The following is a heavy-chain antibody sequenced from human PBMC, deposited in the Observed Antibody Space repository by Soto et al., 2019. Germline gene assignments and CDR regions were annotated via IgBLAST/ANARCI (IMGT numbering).Heavy chain of an antibody. Sequence: SETLSLTCTVSGGSISSGDYYWSWILHPPGKGLECIGYIYYSVSTYYNPSLKSRVTISVDTSTNEFSLKMSSVTAADTAVYYCTTDNHRVVDLWGQGTKVTVSS. CDR3: TTDNHRVVDL. D-gene: IGHD3-10*01. V-gene: IGHV4-30-4*01. J-gene: IGHJ6*02. CDR1: GGSISSGDYY. CDR2: IYYSVST.